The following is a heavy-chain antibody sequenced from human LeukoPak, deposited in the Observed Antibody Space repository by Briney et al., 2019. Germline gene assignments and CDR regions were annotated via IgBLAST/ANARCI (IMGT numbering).Heavy chain of an antibody. CDR2: IGNDGSNK. CDR1: GFTFSSYG. CDR3: AREYYYDSSGYYYPSFDY. D-gene: IGHD3-22*01. J-gene: IGHJ4*02. V-gene: IGHV3-33*01. Sequence: GGSLRLSCAPSGFTFSSYGMHWARQAPGKGLEWVAVIGNDGSNKYYADSVKGRFTIYRDNSKNTLYLQMNSLRAEDTAVYYCAREYYYDSSGYYYPSFDYWGQGTLVTVSS.